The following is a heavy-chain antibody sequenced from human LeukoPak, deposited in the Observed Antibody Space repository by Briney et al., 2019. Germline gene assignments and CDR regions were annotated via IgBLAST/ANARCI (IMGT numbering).Heavy chain of an antibody. Sequence: SGPALVKPTQTLTLTCTFSGFSLSTTGMSVSWVRQPPGKALGWLEVAAWDDYDTFYSSSLKTRLAISRDASKSQVVLSVTNVDPVDTATYYCARSRSNFYYYMDVWGQGTTVTVSS. CDR3: ARSRSNFYYYMDV. D-gene: IGHD5/OR15-5a*01. V-gene: IGHV2-70*20. CDR1: GFSLSTTGMS. J-gene: IGHJ6*03. CDR2: AAWDDYDT.